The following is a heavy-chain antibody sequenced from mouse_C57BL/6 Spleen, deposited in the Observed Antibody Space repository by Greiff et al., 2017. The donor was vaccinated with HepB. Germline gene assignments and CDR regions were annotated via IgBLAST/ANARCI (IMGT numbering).Heavy chain of an antibody. CDR3: AKSYSLYAMDY. Sequence: VQLQQSGAELVKPGASVKLSCKASGYTFTSYWMQWVKQRPGQGLEWIGEIDPSDSYTNYNQKFKGKATLTVDTSSSTAYMQRSSLTSEDSAVYYCAKSYSLYAMDYWGQGTSVTVSS. CDR1: GYTFTSYW. CDR2: IDPSDSYT. V-gene: IGHV1-50*01. D-gene: IGHD6-1*01. J-gene: IGHJ4*01.